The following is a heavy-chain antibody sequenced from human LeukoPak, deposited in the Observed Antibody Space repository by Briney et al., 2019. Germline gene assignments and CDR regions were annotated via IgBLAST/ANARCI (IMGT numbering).Heavy chain of an antibody. J-gene: IGHJ4*01. CDR3: AKAELGVDTFFDD. D-gene: IGHD3-3*01. CDR1: GFTFSDFA. Sequence: GGSLRLSCAASGFTFSDFALGWVRQAPGRGREWVATLSGSGARTYYSDSMHGRFTISRDNTKRTQFLQMNSLRAEDTAFYYCAKAELGVDTFFDDWGQGTPVTVSS. CDR2: LSGSGART. V-gene: IGHV3-23*01.